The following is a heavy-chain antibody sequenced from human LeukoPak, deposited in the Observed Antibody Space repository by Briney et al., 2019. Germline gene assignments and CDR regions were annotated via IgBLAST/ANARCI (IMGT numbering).Heavy chain of an antibody. CDR3: ARDPRHYADFADY. Sequence: GGSLRLSCAASGFTFSSYSMNWVRQAPGKGLEWVSSISSSSSYIYYADSVKGRFTISRDNAKNSLYLQMNSLRAEDTAVYYCARDPRHYADFADYWGQGTLVTVSS. CDR1: GFTFSSYS. CDR2: ISSSSSYI. J-gene: IGHJ4*02. D-gene: IGHD4-17*01. V-gene: IGHV3-21*01.